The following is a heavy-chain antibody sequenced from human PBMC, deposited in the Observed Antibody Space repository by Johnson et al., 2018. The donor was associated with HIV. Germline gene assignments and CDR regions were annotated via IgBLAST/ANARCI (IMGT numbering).Heavy chain of an antibody. V-gene: IGHV3-30*18. CDR2: ISYDGSNK. CDR3: ANNLQQLATKDAFDI. CDR1: GFTFSSYG. Sequence: QVQLVESGGGVVQPGRSLRLSCAASGFTFSSYGMHWVRQAPGKGLEWVAVISYDGSNKYYADSVKGRFTISRDNSKNTLYLKMNSLRAEDTAGYYCANNLQQLATKDAFDIWGQGTMVTVSS. D-gene: IGHD6-13*01. J-gene: IGHJ3*02.